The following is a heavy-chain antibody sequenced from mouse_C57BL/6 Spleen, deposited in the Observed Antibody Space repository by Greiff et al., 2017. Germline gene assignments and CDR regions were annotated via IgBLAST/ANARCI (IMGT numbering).Heavy chain of an antibody. D-gene: IGHD2-4*01. Sequence: VQLKESGGGLVQPGGSMKLSCVASGFTFSNYWMNWVRQSPEKGLEWVAQIRLKSDNYATHYAESVKGRFTISRDDSKSSVYLQMNNLRAEDTGIYYCTCVYDYDWYFDVWGTGTTVTVSS. CDR1: GFTFSNYW. J-gene: IGHJ1*03. CDR2: IRLKSDNYAT. CDR3: TCVYDYDWYFDV. V-gene: IGHV6-3*01.